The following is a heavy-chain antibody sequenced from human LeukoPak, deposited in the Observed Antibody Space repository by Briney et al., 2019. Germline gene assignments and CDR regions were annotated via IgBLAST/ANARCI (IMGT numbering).Heavy chain of an antibody. Sequence: PGESLKISCKGSGYSFTTYWISWVRQMPGKGLEWMGRIDPTDSETNYSPSFQGQVTISVDKSISTAYLQWSSLKASDTAIYYCARSDGSGRGSDYWGQGTLVTVSS. CDR2: IDPTDSET. CDR3: ARSDGSGRGSDY. J-gene: IGHJ4*02. D-gene: IGHD3-10*01. CDR1: GYSFTTYW. V-gene: IGHV5-10-1*04.